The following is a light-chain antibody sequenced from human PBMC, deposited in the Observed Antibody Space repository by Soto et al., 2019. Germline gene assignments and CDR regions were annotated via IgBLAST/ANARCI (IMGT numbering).Light chain of an antibody. CDR2: DAS. J-gene: IGKJ1*01. Sequence: IQLTQSPSSLSASVGDRVTITCRASQSINSYLAWYQQKPGKVPQLLIYDASILQSGVPSRFSGSGSGTDFTLTISSLQAEDFATYYCQQNHSYSSTFGQGTKVEIK. V-gene: IGKV1-5*01. CDR1: QSINSY. CDR3: QQNHSYSST.